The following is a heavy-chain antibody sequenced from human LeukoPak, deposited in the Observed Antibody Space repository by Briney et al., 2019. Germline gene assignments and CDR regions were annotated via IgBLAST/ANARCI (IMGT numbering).Heavy chain of an antibody. V-gene: IGHV3-48*04. Sequence: GGSLRLSCEASQFTFSSHSMNWIRQAPGKGLEWVSYISSTTTIIYYADSVKGRFTISRDNAKNSLYLQMNSLRAEDTAVYYCARDRRGYSYGPLDYWGQGTLVTVSS. CDR1: QFTFSSHS. CDR2: ISSTTTII. J-gene: IGHJ4*02. D-gene: IGHD5-18*01. CDR3: ARDRRGYSYGPLDY.